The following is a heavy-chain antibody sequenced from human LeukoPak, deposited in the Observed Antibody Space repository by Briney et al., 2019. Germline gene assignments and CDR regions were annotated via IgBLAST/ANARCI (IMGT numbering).Heavy chain of an antibody. D-gene: IGHD2-2*01. V-gene: IGHV1-46*01. CDR3: ARGEVVPAAIDAFDI. CDR2: INPSGGST. CDR1: GYTFTSYY. J-gene: IGHJ3*02. Sequence: GASVTVSCKASGYTFTSYYMHWVRQAPGQGLEWMGIINPSGGSTSYAQKFQGRVTITADESTSTAYMELSSLRSEDTAVYYCARGEVVPAAIDAFDIWGQGTMVTVSS.